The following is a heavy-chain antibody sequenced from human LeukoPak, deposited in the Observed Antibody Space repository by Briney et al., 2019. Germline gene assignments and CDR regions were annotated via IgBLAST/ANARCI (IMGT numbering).Heavy chain of an antibody. V-gene: IGHV3-11*01. CDR3: AREGSSSWFVNS. Sequence: GGSLRLSCAASGFTFSDFHMSWIRQSPGKGLEWVSYISGSAGTTYYAASVKGRFTSSRDNAKNSLYLQMNSLRAEDTAVYYCAREGSSSWFVNSWGQGTLVTVSS. J-gene: IGHJ4*02. D-gene: IGHD6-13*01. CDR2: ISGSAGTT. CDR1: GFTFSDFH.